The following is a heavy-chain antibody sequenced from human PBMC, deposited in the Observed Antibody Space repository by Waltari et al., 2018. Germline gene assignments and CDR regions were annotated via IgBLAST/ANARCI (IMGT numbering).Heavy chain of an antibody. CDR1: GGSISSSSYY. CDR2: IYYSGST. CDR3: ARIIRETHYMDV. V-gene: IGHV4-39*01. Sequence: QLQLQESGPGLVKPSETLSLTCTVSGGSISSSSYYWGWIRQPPGKGLEWIGSIYYSGSTYYNPALKSRVTISVDTSKNQFSLKLSSVTAADTAVYYCARIIRETHYMDVWGKGTTVTVSS. J-gene: IGHJ6*03. D-gene: IGHD1-26*01.